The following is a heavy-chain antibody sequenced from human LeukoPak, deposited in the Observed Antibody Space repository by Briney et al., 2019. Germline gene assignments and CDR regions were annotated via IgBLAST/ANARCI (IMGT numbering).Heavy chain of an antibody. CDR3: AKEGATVTRSYYFDY. Sequence: GGSLRLSCAASGFTFSSYAMHWVRQAPGKGLEWVAVISYDGSNKYYADSVKGRFTISRDNSKNTLYLQMNSLRAEDTAVYYCAKEGATVTRSYYFDYWGQGTLVTVSS. D-gene: IGHD4-11*01. CDR1: GFTFSSYA. CDR2: ISYDGSNK. V-gene: IGHV3-30-3*01. J-gene: IGHJ4*02.